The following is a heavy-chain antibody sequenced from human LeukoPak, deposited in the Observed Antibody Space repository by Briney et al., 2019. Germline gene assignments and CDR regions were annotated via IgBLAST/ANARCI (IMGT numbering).Heavy chain of an antibody. Sequence: ASVKVSCKASGYTFTSYDINWVRQAPGQGLEWMGWINPTSGSTHYAQKFQGRVTMTSDTSISTAYMELSRLTSDDTAVYYCAREGIAEPDTNWFDPWGQGTLVTVSS. CDR2: INPTSGST. D-gene: IGHD6-13*01. CDR1: GYTFTSYD. J-gene: IGHJ5*02. V-gene: IGHV1-2*02. CDR3: AREGIAEPDTNWFDP.